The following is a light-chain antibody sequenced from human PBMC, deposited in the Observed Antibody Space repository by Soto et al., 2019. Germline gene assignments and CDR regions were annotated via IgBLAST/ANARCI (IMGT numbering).Light chain of an antibody. V-gene: IGKV1-39*01. CDR2: AAS. CDR3: QQSYSTPAWT. Sequence: DIQMTQSPSSLSASVGDRVTITCRASESISSYLNWYQQKPGKAPKLLIYAASSLQSGVPSRSSGSESGTDFTPTISSLQPEDFAPYDCQQSYSTPAWTFGQGTKVEI. CDR1: ESISSY. J-gene: IGKJ1*01.